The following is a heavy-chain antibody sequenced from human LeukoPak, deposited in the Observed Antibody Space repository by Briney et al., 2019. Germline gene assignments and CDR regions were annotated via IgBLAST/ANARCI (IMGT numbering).Heavy chain of an antibody. Sequence: GGSLRLSCAASGFTFSSYGMHWVRQAPGKGLEWVAVIWYDGSNKYYADSVKGRFTISRDNSKNTLYLQMNSLRAEDTAVYYCARGADVLLWFGELAFDYWGQGTLVTVSS. J-gene: IGHJ4*02. CDR3: ARGADVLLWFGELAFDY. D-gene: IGHD3-10*01. V-gene: IGHV3-33*01. CDR1: GFTFSSYG. CDR2: IWYDGSNK.